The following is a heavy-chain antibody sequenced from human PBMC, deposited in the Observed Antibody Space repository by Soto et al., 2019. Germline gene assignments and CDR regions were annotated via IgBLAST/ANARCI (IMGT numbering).Heavy chain of an antibody. CDR3: ARLNPLSYYFDY. CDR2: IYYSGST. CDR1: GGSISSGGYY. J-gene: IGHJ4*02. V-gene: IGHV4-31*03. Sequence: SETLSLTCTVSGGSISSGGYYWSWIRQHPGKGLEWIGYIYYSGSTYYNPSLKSRVTISVDTSKNQFSLKLSSVTAADTAVYYCARLNPLSYYFDYWGQGTLVTVSS.